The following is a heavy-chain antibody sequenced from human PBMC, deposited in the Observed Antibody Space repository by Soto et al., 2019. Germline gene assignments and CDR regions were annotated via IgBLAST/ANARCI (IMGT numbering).Heavy chain of an antibody. D-gene: IGHD4-4*01. V-gene: IGHV3-23*01. Sequence: GGSLRLSCAASGFTVSSYALNWVRQAPGKGLEWVSGISASTYYADSVKGRFTISRDNSKNTLYLQMNSLRAEDTAVYYCARALLDYSNYYGMDVWGQGTTVTVSS. CDR1: GFTVSSYA. CDR3: ARALLDYSNYYGMDV. J-gene: IGHJ6*02. CDR2: ISAST.